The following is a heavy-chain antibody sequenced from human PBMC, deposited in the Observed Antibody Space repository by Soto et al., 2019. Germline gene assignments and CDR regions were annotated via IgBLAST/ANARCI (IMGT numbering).Heavy chain of an antibody. CDR2: IYYSGST. V-gene: IGHV4-39*01. CDR1: GGSISSSSYY. D-gene: IGHD4-17*01. Sequence: PSETLSLTCTVSGGSISSSSYYWGWIRQPPGKGLEWVGSIYYSGSTYYNPSLKSRVTISVDTSKNQFSLKLSSVTAADTAVYYCARPRDGDYFDYWGQGTLVTVSS. CDR3: ARPRDGDYFDY. J-gene: IGHJ4*02.